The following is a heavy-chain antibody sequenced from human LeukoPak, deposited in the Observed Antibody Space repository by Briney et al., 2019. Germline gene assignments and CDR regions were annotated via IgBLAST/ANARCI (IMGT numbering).Heavy chain of an antibody. CDR3: ARSPAFFGNYHYGMDV. V-gene: IGHV3-11*01. Sequence: GGSLRLSCAASGFTFSDYYMNWIRQAPGKGLEWVSYIYTSRNTIYYADSVKGRFTISRDSAKNSLYLQMNSLRADDTAVYYCARSPAFFGNYHYGMDVWGQGTTVTVSS. D-gene: IGHD3-10*01. CDR2: IYTSRNTI. CDR1: GFTFSDYY. J-gene: IGHJ6*02.